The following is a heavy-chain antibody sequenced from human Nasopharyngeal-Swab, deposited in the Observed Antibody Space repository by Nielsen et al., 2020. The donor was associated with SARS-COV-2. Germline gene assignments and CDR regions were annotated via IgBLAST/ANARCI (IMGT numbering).Heavy chain of an antibody. D-gene: IGHD3-10*01. V-gene: IGHV3-74*01. Sequence: WIRQPPGKGLVWVSRINSDGSIIDYADSVKGRFTISRDNARNTLNLQMNSLRAEDTALYYCAKDIAMVRGVISFPYFDYWGQGTLVTVSS. CDR3: AKDIAMVRGVISFPYFDY. CDR2: INSDGSII. J-gene: IGHJ4*02.